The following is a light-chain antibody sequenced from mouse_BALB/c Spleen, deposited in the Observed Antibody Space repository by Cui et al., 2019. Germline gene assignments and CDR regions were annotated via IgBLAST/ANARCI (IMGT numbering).Light chain of an antibody. CDR2: LTS. Sequence: VLTQSPAHMSASPGEKVTMTCSSSSSVSYMYWYQQKPRSSTKPWIYLTSNLASGVPARFSGSGSGTSYSLTISSMEAEDAATYYCQQWSSNPLTFGAGTKLELK. V-gene: IGKV4-68*01. CDR1: SSVSY. CDR3: QQWSSNPLT. J-gene: IGKJ5*01.